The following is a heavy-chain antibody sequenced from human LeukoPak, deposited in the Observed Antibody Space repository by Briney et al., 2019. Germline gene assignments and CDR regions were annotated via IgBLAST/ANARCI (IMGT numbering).Heavy chain of an antibody. CDR3: ARVGSSSGVYFDY. V-gene: IGHV4-30-2*01. CDR1: GGSISSGGYS. Sequence: SETLSLTYAVSGGSISSGGYSWSWIRQPPGKGLEWIGYIYHSGSTYYNPSLKSRVTISVDRSKNQFSLKLSSVTAADTAVYYCARVGSSSGVYFDYWGQGTLVTVSS. D-gene: IGHD6-6*01. CDR2: IYHSGST. J-gene: IGHJ4*02.